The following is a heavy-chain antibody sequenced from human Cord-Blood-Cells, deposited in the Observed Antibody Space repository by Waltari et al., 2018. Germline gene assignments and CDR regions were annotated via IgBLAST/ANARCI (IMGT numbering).Heavy chain of an antibody. V-gene: IGHV3-21*01. Sequence: EVQLVESGGGLVKPGGALRLSRAAPGFTFSSYSMNWVRQAPGKGVEWVSSISSSSSYIYYADSVKGRFTISRDNAKNSLYLQMNSLRAEDTAVYYCAREVDYDFWSGYYEDYWGQGTLVTVSS. J-gene: IGHJ4*02. CDR3: AREVDYDFWSGYYEDY. CDR2: ISSSSSYI. CDR1: GFTFSSYS. D-gene: IGHD3-3*01.